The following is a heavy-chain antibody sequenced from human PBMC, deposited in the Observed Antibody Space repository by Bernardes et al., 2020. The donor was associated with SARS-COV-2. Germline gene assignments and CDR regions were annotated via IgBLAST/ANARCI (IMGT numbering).Heavy chain of an antibody. V-gene: IGHV1-2*02. Sequence: ASVKVSCKASGYTFTDYYLHWLRQAPGQGLEWMGWINPNDGVTMYAENFQGRVTMTRDTSITTGYMELSGLRSDDTAVYYCARDPATVTAMPSEYFQYWGQGTLVTVSS. CDR2: INPNDGVT. CDR1: GYTFTDYY. J-gene: IGHJ1*01. CDR3: ARDPATVTAMPSEYFQY. D-gene: IGHD4-17*01.